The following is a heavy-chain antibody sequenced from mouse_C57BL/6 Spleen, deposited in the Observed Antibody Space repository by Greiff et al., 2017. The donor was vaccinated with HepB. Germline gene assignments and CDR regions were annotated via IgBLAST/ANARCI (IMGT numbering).Heavy chain of an antibody. Sequence: VQLQQSGAELVRPGASVKLSCTASGFNIKDDYMHWVKQRPEQGLEWIGWIDPENGDTEYAPKFQGKATITADTSSNTAYLQLSSLTSEDTAVYYCNHGSSPLGGQGTLVTVSA. V-gene: IGHV14-4*01. J-gene: IGHJ3*01. CDR1: GFNIKDDY. CDR3: NHGSSPL. D-gene: IGHD1-1*01. CDR2: IDPENGDT.